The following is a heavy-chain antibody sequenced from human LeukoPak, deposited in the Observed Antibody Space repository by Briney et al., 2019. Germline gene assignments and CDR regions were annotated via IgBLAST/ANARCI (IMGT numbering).Heavy chain of an antibody. J-gene: IGHJ6*02. CDR1: GFTFSSYA. Sequence: GGSLRLSCAASGFTFSSYAMHWVRQAPGKGLEWVAVISYDGSNKYYADSVKGRFTISRDNAKNSLYLQMNSLRAEDTAVYYCARDDPSNPYYYYYGMDVWGQGTTVTVSS. CDR3: ARDDPSNPYYYYYGMDV. D-gene: IGHD2-2*01. V-gene: IGHV3-30-3*01. CDR2: ISYDGSNK.